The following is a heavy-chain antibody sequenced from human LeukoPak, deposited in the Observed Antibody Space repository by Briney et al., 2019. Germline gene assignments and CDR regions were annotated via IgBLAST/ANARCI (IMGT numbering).Heavy chain of an antibody. J-gene: IGHJ4*02. CDR3: ARGGATYCGGDCYFDY. CDR1: GFTFSSYG. CDR2: ISSSGSTI. Sequence: PGGSLRLSCAASGFTFSSYGMHWIRQAPGKGLEWVSYISSSGSTIYYADSVKGRFTISRDNAKNSLYLQMNSLRAEDTAVYYCARGGATYCGGDCYFDYWGQGTLVTVSS. D-gene: IGHD2-21*02. V-gene: IGHV3-48*04.